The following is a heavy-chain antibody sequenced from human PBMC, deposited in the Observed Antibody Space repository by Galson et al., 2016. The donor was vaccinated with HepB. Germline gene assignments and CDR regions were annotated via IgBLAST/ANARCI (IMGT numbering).Heavy chain of an antibody. CDR1: GFTLSHYA. J-gene: IGHJ4*02. D-gene: IGHD3-3*01. CDR2: ISYDGSNK. V-gene: IGHV3-30-3*02. CDR3: AKYPNLEWLSTFHY. Sequence: SLRLSCAASGFTLSHYAMDWVRQAPGKGLEWVAFISYDGSNKYYADSVKGRFTVSRDNSKNMLYLQMNSLRAEDTAVYYCAKYPNLEWLSTFHYWGQGTLVTVSS.